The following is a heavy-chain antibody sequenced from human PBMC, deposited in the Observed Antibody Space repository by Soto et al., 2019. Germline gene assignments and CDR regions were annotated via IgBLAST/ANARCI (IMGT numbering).Heavy chain of an antibody. CDR1: GFIFRHYW. J-gene: IGHJ6*02. V-gene: IGHV3-30-3*01. D-gene: IGHD6-13*01. Sequence: GGSLRLSCAASGFIFRHYWMSWVRQAPGKGLEWVAVISYDGSNKYYADSVKGRFTISRDNSKNTLYLQMNSLRAEDTAVYYCAREQAAGKSYYYGMDVWGQGTTVTVSS. CDR3: AREQAAGKSYYYGMDV. CDR2: ISYDGSNK.